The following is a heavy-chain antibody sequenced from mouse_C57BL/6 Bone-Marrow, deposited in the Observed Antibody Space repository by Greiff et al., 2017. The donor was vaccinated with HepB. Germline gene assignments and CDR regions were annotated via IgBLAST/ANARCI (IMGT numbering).Heavy chain of an antibody. CDR3: ARDYYGSSYEGYFYYFDY. D-gene: IGHD1-1*01. Sequence: QVQLQQPGTELVKPGASVKLSCKASGYTFTSYWMHWVKQRPGQGLEWIGNINPSNGGTNYNEKFKSKATLTVDKSSSTAYLQLSSLTSEDSAVYYCARDYYGSSYEGYFYYFDYWGQGTTLTVSS. CDR1: GYTFTSYW. V-gene: IGHV1-53*01. CDR2: INPSNGGT. J-gene: IGHJ2*01.